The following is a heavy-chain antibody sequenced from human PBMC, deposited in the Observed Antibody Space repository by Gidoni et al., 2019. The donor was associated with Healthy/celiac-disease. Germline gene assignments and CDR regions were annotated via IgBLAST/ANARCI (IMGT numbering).Heavy chain of an antibody. D-gene: IGHD3-3*01. CDR2: INHSGST. Sequence: QVQLQQWGAGLLKPSATLSLTCAVYGGSFSGYYWSWIRQPPGKGLEWIGEINHSGSTNYNPSLKSRVTISVDTSKNQFSLKLSSVTAADTAVYYCARGPYYDFWSGYYKPFDPWGQGTLVTVSS. J-gene: IGHJ5*02. CDR3: ARGPYYDFWSGYYKPFDP. V-gene: IGHV4-34*01. CDR1: GGSFSGYY.